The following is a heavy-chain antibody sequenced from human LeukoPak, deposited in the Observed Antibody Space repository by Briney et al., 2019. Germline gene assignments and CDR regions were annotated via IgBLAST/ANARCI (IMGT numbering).Heavy chain of an antibody. CDR3: AKRWGYDSSGY. D-gene: IGHD3-22*01. Sequence: QSGGSLRLSCAASGFTFNSYAMNWVRQAPGKGLEWVSAISGSGGSTYYADSVKGRFTISRDNSKNTLYLQMNSLRAEDTAVYYCAKRWGYDSSGYWGQGTLVTVSS. V-gene: IGHV3-23*01. CDR1: GFTFNSYA. J-gene: IGHJ4*02. CDR2: ISGSGGST.